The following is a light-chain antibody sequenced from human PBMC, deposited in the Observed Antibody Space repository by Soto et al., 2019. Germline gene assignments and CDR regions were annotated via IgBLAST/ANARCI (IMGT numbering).Light chain of an antibody. CDR2: GAS. CDR3: QQYGGSPRT. J-gene: IGKJ1*01. CDR1: QSVGTS. V-gene: IGKV3-20*01. Sequence: EIVLTQSPVTLSLSPGERGTLSCRASQSVGTSLAWYQQKPGQAPRLLIYGASNRATGIPDRSSGSGSGTDFTLTISKLEPEDFAVYHCQQYGGSPRTFGQGTKVDIK.